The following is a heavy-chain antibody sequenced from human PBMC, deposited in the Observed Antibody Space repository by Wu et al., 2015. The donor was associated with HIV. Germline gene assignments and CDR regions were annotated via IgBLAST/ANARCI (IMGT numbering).Heavy chain of an antibody. CDR2: IIPIFGTA. J-gene: IGHJ6*02. Sequence: QVQLVQSGAEVKKPGSSVKVSCKASGGTFSSYAISWVRQAPGQGLEWMGGIIPIFGTANYAQKFQGRVTITTDESTSTAYMELSSLRSEDTAVYYCASRRGYSYGSDYYYYGMDVWGQGTTVTVSS. D-gene: IGHD5-18*01. CDR1: GGTFSSYA. CDR3: ASRRGYSYGSDYYYYGMDV. V-gene: IGHV1-69*05.